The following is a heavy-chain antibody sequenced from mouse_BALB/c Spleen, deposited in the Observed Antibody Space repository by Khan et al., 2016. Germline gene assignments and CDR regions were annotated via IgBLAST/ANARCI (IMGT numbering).Heavy chain of an antibody. Sequence: EVQLQESGPGLVKPSQSLSLTCTVTGYSITSDYAWNWIRQFPGNRLEWMGYISYSGSTSYNPSLKSRISLTRDTSKNQFFLQLNSVISEDTATYYCARSDYGDKDAMDYWGQGTSVTVSS. CDR3: ARSDYGDKDAMDY. D-gene: IGHD1-1*01. J-gene: IGHJ4*01. CDR1: GYSITSDYA. CDR2: ISYSGST. V-gene: IGHV3-2*02.